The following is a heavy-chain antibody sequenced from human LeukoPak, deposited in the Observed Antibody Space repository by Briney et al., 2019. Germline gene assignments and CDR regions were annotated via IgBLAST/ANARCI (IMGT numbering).Heavy chain of an antibody. Sequence: PGGSLRLSCAASGFTFSSYAMSWVRQAPGKGLEWVSAISGSGGSTYYADSVKGRFTISRDNAKNSLYLQMNSLRAEDTAVYYCARAGKGGNHDILTGYYSYFDYWGQGTLVTVSS. J-gene: IGHJ4*02. CDR2: ISGSGGST. V-gene: IGHV3-23*01. CDR3: ARAGKGGNHDILTGYYSYFDY. D-gene: IGHD3-9*01. CDR1: GFTFSSYA.